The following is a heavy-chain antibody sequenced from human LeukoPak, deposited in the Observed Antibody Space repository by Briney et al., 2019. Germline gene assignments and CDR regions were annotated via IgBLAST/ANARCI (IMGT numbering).Heavy chain of an antibody. CDR1: GFTFSVAA. D-gene: IGHD1-26*01. CDR3: AKTLSRDSGDAFDI. V-gene: IGHV3-21*01. CDR2: ISSSSSYI. J-gene: IGHJ3*02. Sequence: GGSLRLSCAASGFTFSVAAMTWVRQAPGKGLEWVSSISSSSSYIYYADSVKGRFTTSRDNAEKSLYLQLNSLRAEDTAVYYCAKTLSRDSGDAFDIWGQGTMVTVSS.